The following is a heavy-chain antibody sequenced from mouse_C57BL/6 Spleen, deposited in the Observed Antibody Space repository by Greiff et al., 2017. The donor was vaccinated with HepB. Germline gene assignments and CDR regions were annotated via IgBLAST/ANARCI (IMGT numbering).Heavy chain of an antibody. J-gene: IGHJ2*01. CDR2: IYPGSGNT. D-gene: IGHD1-1*01. CDR3: ARSAYYYGSSYFDY. V-gene: IGHV1-76*01. CDR1: GYTFTDYY. Sequence: QVQLKQSGAELVRPGASVKLSCKASGYTFTDYYINWVKQRPGQGLEWIARIYPGSGNTYYNEKFKGKATLTAEKSSSTAYMQLSSLTSEDSAVYLCARSAYYYGSSYFDYWGQGTTLTVSS.